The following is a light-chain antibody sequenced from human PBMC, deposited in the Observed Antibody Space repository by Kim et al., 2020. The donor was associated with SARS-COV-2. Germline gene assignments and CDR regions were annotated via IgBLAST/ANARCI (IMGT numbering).Light chain of an antibody. CDR2: GKN. Sequence: SSELTQDPAVSVALGQTVRITCQGDSLRSYYATWYQQKPGQAPILVIYGKNNRPSGIPDRFSGSSSGNTASLTITGIQAGDEAGYYCNSRDSNDNVVFGG. V-gene: IGLV3-19*01. CDR1: SLRSYY. J-gene: IGLJ2*01. CDR3: NSRDSNDNVV.